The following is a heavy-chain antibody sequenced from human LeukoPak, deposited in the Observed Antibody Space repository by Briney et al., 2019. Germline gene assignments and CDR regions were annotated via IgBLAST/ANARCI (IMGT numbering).Heavy chain of an antibody. D-gene: IGHD6-19*01. Sequence: SVKVSCKASGGTFSSYAISWVRQATGQGLEWMGRIIPIFGTANYAQKFQGRVTITTDESTSTAYMELSSLRSEDTAVYYCARGIAVAGYYYYYMDVWGKGTTITASS. V-gene: IGHV1-69*05. J-gene: IGHJ6*03. CDR2: IIPIFGTA. CDR3: ARGIAVAGYYYYYMDV. CDR1: GGTFSSYA.